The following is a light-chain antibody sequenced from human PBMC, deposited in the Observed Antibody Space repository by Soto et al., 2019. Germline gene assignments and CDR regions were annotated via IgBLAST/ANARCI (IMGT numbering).Light chain of an antibody. CDR3: QVYGISPKT. J-gene: IGKJ1*01. V-gene: IGKV1-12*01. Sequence: DIQMTQSPSSVSASVGDTVTITCRASQGLKFLAWYQQKPGKAPRLLIYEATNLQSGVPPRFSGSGSGTDFTLTISGLDPEDFAVYYCQVYGISPKTFGQGTKVE. CDR2: EAT. CDR1: QGLKF.